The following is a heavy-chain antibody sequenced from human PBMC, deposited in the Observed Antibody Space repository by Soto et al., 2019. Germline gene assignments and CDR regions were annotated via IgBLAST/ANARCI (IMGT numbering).Heavy chain of an antibody. D-gene: IGHD3-16*01. J-gene: IGHJ6*02. CDR3: AHRRGYYDSRDV. CDR2: IYWDDDK. CDR1: GFSLSTSGVG. V-gene: IGHV2-5*02. Sequence: QITLKESGPPLVKPTQTLTLTCTFSGFSLSTSGVGVGWIRQPPGKALEWLALIYWDDDKRYSPSLKSRLTITKDISKNQVVLTMTNMDPVDTATYYCAHRRGYYDSRDVWGQGTTVTVSS.